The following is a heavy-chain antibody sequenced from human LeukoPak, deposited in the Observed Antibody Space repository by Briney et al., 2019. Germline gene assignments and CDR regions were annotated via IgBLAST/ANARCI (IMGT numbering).Heavy chain of an antibody. J-gene: IGHJ4*02. CDR3: ARESRELERRATFDY. D-gene: IGHD1-1*01. CDR2: ISAYNGNT. Sequence: LWASVTVSCKASGYTFTSYGISWVRQAPGQGLEWMGWISAYNGNTNYAQKLQGRVTMTTDTSTSTAYMELRSLRSDDTAVYYCARESRELERRATFDYWGQGTLVTVSS. V-gene: IGHV1-18*01. CDR1: GYTFTSYG.